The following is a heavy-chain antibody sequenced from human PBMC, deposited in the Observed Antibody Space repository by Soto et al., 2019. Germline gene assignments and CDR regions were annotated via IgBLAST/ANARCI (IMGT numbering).Heavy chain of an antibody. D-gene: IGHD3-22*01. Sequence: QVQLVQSGAEVKKPGSSVKVSCKASGGTFSSYAISWVRQAPGQGLEWMGGIIPIFGTANYAQKFQGRVTITADESTSTAYMELRSLRSEATAVYYCARAYRGDSSALTLYGMDVWGQGTTVTVSS. J-gene: IGHJ6*02. CDR3: ARAYRGDSSALTLYGMDV. V-gene: IGHV1-69*01. CDR1: GGTFSSYA. CDR2: IIPIFGTA.